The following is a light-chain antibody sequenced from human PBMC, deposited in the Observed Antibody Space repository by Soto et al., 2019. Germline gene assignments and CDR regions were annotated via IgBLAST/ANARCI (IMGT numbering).Light chain of an antibody. CDR2: DVR. CDR1: RSDIGGYNY. CDR3: SPYTSSSTVI. V-gene: IGLV2-14*01. Sequence: QSALTQPASMSGSPGQSITISCTGTRSDIGGYNYISWYQQLPGKAPKFIIYDVRNRPSGVSNRFSGSRSGNTASLTISGLQAEDEADYYCSPYTSSSTVIFGGGTKLTVL. J-gene: IGLJ2*01.